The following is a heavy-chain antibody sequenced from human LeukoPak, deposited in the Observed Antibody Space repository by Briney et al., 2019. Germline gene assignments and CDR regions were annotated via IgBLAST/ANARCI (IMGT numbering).Heavy chain of an antibody. CDR3: AKALYYQTRDDYGDYGFDY. CDR2: ISYDGSNK. CDR1: GFTFSSYG. V-gene: IGHV3-30*18. D-gene: IGHD4-17*01. Sequence: PGGSLRLSCAASGFTFSSYGMHWVRQAPGKGLEWVAVISYDGSNKYFADSVKGRFTISRDNSKNTVYLQMNSLRAEDTAVYYCAKALYYQTRDDYGDYGFDYWGQGTLVTVSS. J-gene: IGHJ4*02.